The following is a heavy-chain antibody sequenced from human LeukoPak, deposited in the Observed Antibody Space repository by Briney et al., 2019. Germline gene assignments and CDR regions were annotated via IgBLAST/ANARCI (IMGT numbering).Heavy chain of an antibody. Sequence: PGESLRLSCAASGFTVSSNYMNWVRQAPGKGLEWLSVMYSGGGTYYADSVKGQFTISRDNSENTLYLQMNNLTPEDTAVYYCARGTRPMVNYYYFYGLDVWGQGTTVTVSS. J-gene: IGHJ6*02. V-gene: IGHV3-66*02. D-gene: IGHD4/OR15-4a*01. CDR2: MYSGGGT. CDR1: GFTVSSNY. CDR3: ARGTRPMVNYYYFYGLDV.